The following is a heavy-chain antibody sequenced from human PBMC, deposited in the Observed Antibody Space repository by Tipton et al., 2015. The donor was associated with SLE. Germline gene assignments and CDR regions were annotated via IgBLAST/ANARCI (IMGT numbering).Heavy chain of an antibody. Sequence: TLSLTCSVSGGSVSSRSYYWSWIRQPAGKGLEWIGRVFYSGITYYNPSLKSRVTISVDTSKNQFSLKLSSVTAADTAVYYCARDTYYAFDYWGQGRLVTVSS. CDR2: VFYSGIT. V-gene: IGHV4-61*10. CDR1: GGSVSSRSYY. J-gene: IGHJ4*02. D-gene: IGHD3-10*01. CDR3: ARDTYYAFDY.